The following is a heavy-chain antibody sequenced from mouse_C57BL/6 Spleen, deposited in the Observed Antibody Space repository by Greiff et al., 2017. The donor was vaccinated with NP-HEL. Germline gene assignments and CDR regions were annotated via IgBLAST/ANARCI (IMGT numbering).Heavy chain of an antibody. J-gene: IGHJ2*01. Sequence: EVQLQQSGPVLVKPGASVKMSCKASGYTFTDYYMNWVKQSPGKSLEWIGVINPYNGGTSYNQKFKGKATLTVDKSSSTAYMELNSLTSEDSAVYYCARGHGSSQYYFDYWGQGTTLTVSS. D-gene: IGHD1-1*01. CDR1: GYTFTDYY. CDR3: ARGHGSSQYYFDY. V-gene: IGHV1-19*01. CDR2: INPYNGGT.